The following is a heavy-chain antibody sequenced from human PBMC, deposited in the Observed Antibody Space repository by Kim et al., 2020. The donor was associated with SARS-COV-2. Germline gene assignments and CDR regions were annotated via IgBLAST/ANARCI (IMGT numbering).Heavy chain of an antibody. J-gene: IGHJ3*02. V-gene: IGHV3-30*01. Sequence: DAVTGRFTISRDNSKNTLYLQMNSLRAEDTAVYYCASLLAVAGQDDAFDIWGQGTMVTVSS. CDR3: ASLLAVAGQDDAFDI. D-gene: IGHD6-19*01.